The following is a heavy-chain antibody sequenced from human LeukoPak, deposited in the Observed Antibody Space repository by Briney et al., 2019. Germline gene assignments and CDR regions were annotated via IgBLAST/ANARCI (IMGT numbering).Heavy chain of an antibody. Sequence: SETLSLTCTVSGGSISSYYWSWIRQPPGKGLEWIGYIYYSGSTNYNPSLKSRVTISVDTSKNQFSLKLGSVTAADTAVYYCARGGDSSGYYLDYWGQGTLVTVSS. J-gene: IGHJ4*02. CDR2: IYYSGST. CDR1: GGSISSYY. CDR3: ARGGDSSGYYLDY. D-gene: IGHD3-22*01. V-gene: IGHV4-59*01.